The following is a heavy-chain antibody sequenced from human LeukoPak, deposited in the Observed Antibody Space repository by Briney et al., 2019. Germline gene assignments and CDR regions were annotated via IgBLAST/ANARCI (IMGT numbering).Heavy chain of an antibody. CDR2: IRYDGSNK. CDR1: GFTFSSYG. J-gene: IGHJ4*02. Sequence: GGSLRLSCAASGFTFSSYGMHWVRQAPGKGLEWVAFIRYDGSNKYYADSVKGRFTISRDNSKNTLSLQLNSLRADDTAVFYCAREAMKSGYLDYWGQGTLVTVSS. V-gene: IGHV3-30*02. CDR3: AREAMKSGYLDY. D-gene: IGHD5-18*01.